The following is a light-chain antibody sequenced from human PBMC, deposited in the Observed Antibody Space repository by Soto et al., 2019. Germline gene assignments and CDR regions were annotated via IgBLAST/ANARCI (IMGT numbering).Light chain of an antibody. J-gene: IGKJ1*01. Sequence: EVVLTQSPGTLSLSPGERATLSCWASQSVSSSDLAWYQQKPGQAPRLLISGASSRATGIPDRFSGSGSGTDFTLTISRLEPEDFAVFYCQQYGTSPPTFGQGTKVDNK. CDR2: GAS. CDR1: QSVSSSD. CDR3: QQYGTSPPT. V-gene: IGKV3-20*01.